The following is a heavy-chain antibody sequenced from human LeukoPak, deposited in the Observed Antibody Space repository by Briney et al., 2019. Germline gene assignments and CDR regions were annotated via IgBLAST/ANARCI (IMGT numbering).Heavy chain of an antibody. V-gene: IGHV3-9*01. CDR3: AKDHHDFWSGYYDD. D-gene: IGHD3-3*01. J-gene: IGHJ4*02. CDR1: GFTFDDYA. Sequence: GGSLRLSCAASGFTFDDYAMHWVRQPPGKGLEWVSGISWNSGSIGYADSVKGRFTISRDNAKNSLYLQMNSLRAEDTALYYCAKDHHDFWSGYYDDWGQGTLVTVSS. CDR2: ISWNSGSI.